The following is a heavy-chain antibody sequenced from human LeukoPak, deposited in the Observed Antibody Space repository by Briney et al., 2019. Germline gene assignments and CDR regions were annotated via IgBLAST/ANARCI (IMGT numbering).Heavy chain of an antibody. CDR2: INNDGSTT. D-gene: IGHD3-10*01. CDR1: GFPFANTW. J-gene: IGHJ4*02. V-gene: IGHV3-74*01. CDR3: AIGGTYGSGS. Sequence: GSLRLSCAASGFPFANTWMHWVRQAPGRGLVWVSLINNDGSTTHYADSVKGRFTISRDNAKNTVYLQMNSLRAEDTAVYYCAIGGTYGSGSWGQGTLVTVSS.